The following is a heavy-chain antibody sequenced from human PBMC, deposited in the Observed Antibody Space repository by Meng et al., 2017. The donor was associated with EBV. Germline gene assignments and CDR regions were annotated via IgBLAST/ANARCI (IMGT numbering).Heavy chain of an antibody. CDR1: GYAFTSYI. V-gene: IGHV1-3*01. CDR2: INVGVGYT. D-gene: IGHD2-21*01. CDR3: VRGPPVGVPGPGDY. Sequence: VPLVQSGAEVKKPGASGKVSCKASGYAFTSYILHWVRQAPGQRLEWMGWINVGVGYTKYSQKFQGGVTISSDTSATTGYMELSSLRSEDTAVYYCVRGPPVGVPGPGDYWGQGTLVTVSS. J-gene: IGHJ4*02.